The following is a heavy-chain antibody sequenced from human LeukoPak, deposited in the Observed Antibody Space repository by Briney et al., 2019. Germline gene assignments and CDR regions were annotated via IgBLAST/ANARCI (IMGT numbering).Heavy chain of an antibody. J-gene: IGHJ6*04. V-gene: IGHV3-30*02. CDR2: IHNYGTMG. Sequence: GGSLXXXXXXXXFTFXRLGXXWXRXXXGKXXXXVAVIHNYGTMGQYADSVKGRFTISKDFSRNTLHLQMHSLRDDDTAVYYCAKEGDEFRGYLDVWGKGTTVTVSS. CDR3: AKEGDEFRGYLDV. CDR1: XFTFXRLG. D-gene: IGHD5-12*01.